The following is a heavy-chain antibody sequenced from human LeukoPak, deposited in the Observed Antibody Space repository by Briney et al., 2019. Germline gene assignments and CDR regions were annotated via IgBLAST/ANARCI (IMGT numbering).Heavy chain of an antibody. CDR1: GGSISSYY. CDR2: INHGGSI. Sequence: SETLSLTCTVSGGSISSYYWSWIRQPAGKGLEWIAEINHGGSINYNPSLKSRVTISIDTSKNQFSLKLSSVTAADTAVYYCAREVYELIDYWGQGTLVTVSS. J-gene: IGHJ4*02. CDR3: AREVYELIDY. D-gene: IGHD5/OR15-5a*01. V-gene: IGHV4-34*01.